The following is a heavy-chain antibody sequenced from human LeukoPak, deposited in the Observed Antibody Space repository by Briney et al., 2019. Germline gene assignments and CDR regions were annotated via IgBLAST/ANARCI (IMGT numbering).Heavy chain of an antibody. D-gene: IGHD2-2*01. CDR3: AGGYCSSTSCLGFYGMDV. CDR1: GGSFSGYD. Sequence: SETLSLTCAVYGGSFSGYDWSWIRQPPGKGLEWIGEINHSGSTNYNPSLKSRVTISVDTSKNQFSLKLSSVTAADTAVYYCAGGYCSSTSCLGFYGMDVWGQGTTVTVSS. V-gene: IGHV4-34*01. CDR2: INHSGST. J-gene: IGHJ6*02.